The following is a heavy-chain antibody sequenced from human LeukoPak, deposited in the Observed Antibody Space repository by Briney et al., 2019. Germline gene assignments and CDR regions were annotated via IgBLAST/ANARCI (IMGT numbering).Heavy chain of an antibody. CDR1: GFTFSTYW. D-gene: IGHD2-2*01. CDR3: ARGQYQLL. Sequence: GGSLRLSCSASGFTFSTYWMSWVRQAPGKGLEWVAKVNPDGNEKYYVDSVRGRFTISKDNPKNSMYLQMDSLKAEDTAVYYCARGQYQLLWGKGALIIVSS. CDR2: VNPDGNEK. V-gene: IGHV3-7*04. J-gene: IGHJ4*02.